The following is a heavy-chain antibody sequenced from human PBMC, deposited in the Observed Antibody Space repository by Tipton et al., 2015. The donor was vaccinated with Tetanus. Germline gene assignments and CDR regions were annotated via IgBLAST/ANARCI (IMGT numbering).Heavy chain of an antibody. CDR1: GGTFSSYA. CDR3: ARGTYYDFWSGPSTPYYLDY. D-gene: IGHD3-3*01. J-gene: IGHJ4*02. Sequence: QSGAEVKKPGSSVKVSRETSGGTFSSYAIAWVRQAPGQGLEWVGGIIPIFGTPNYAQNFQGRVTITTDESTDTAFMELNNVRPEDTAVYYCARGTYYDFWSGPSTPYYLDYWSQGTLITVSS. V-gene: IGHV1-69*05. CDR2: IIPIFGTP.